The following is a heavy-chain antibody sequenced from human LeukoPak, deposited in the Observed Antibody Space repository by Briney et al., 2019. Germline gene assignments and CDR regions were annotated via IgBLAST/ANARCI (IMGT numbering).Heavy chain of an antibody. V-gene: IGHV1-46*01. CDR3: ATGTGAYNWFDP. J-gene: IGHJ5*02. CDR2: INPSGGST. Sequence: ASVKVSCKASGYPFTSYYMHWVRQAPGRGLEWMGIINPSGGSTNYAQKFQGRVTMTEDTSTDTAYMELSSLRSEDTAVYYCATGTGAYNWFDPWGQGTLVTVSS. D-gene: IGHD1-26*01. CDR1: GYPFTSYY.